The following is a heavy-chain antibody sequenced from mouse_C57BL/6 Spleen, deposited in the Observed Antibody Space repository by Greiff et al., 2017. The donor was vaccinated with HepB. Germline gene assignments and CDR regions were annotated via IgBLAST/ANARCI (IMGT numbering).Heavy chain of an antibody. D-gene: IGHD2-1*01. CDR1: GFTFSDYY. J-gene: IGHJ2*01. V-gene: IGHV5-16*01. Sequence: EVQLVESEGGLVQPGSSMKLSCTASGFTFSDYYMAWVRQVPEKGLEWVANINYDGSSTYYLDSLKSRFIISRDNAKNILYLQMSSLKSEDTATYYCASLYYGYFDYWGQGTTLTVSS. CDR2: INYDGSST. CDR3: ASLYYGYFDY.